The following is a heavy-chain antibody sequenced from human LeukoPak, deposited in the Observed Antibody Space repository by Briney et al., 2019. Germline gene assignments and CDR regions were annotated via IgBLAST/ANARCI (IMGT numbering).Heavy chain of an antibody. J-gene: IGHJ4*02. V-gene: IGHV1-3*03. Sequence: ASVKVSCKASGYTFTNYAINWVRQAPGQRLEWMGWINAGNGNTKYSQEFQGRVTMTEDTSTDTAYMELSSLRSEDTAVYYCATDQRWLLQGFDYWGQGTLVTVSS. CDR3: ATDQRWLLQGFDY. CDR1: GYTFTNYA. D-gene: IGHD3-22*01. CDR2: INAGNGNT.